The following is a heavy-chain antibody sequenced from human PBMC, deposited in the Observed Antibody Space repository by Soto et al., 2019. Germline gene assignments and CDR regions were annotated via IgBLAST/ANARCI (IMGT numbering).Heavy chain of an antibody. J-gene: IGHJ6*02. D-gene: IGHD6-13*01. Sequence: PGESLKISCKGSGYSFNNYGIGWVRQMPGKGLEWMGIIYPGDSDTRYSPSFQGQVTISADKSISTAYLQWSSLKASDTAMYYCARFPASPRRSSSFYLNYYGMDVWGQGTTVTVSS. CDR1: GYSFNNYG. V-gene: IGHV5-51*01. CDR3: ARFPASPRRSSSFYLNYYGMDV. CDR2: IYPGDSDT.